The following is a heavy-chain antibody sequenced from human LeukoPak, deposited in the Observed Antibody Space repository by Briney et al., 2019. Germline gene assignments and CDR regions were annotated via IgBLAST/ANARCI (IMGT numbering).Heavy chain of an antibody. D-gene: IGHD6-6*01. CDR2: ISYSGNT. Sequence: SETLSLTCSVSGGSINVYYWNWIRQSPGKGLEWIGSISYSGNTNYNPSLKSRVTISIDTSKNRFSLQVSSVTAADTAMYYCARGGSRSYTSSTLDYWGQGTLVTVSS. CDR1: GGSINVYY. J-gene: IGHJ4*02. CDR3: ARGGSRSYTSSTLDY. V-gene: IGHV4-59*01.